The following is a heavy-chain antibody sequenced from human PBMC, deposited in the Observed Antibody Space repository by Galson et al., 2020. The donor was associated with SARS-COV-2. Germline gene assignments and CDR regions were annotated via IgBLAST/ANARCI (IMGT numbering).Heavy chain of an antibody. V-gene: IGHV3-21*01. CDR1: GFTFSSYS. CDR2: ISSSSSYI. Sequence: NSGGSLRLSCAASGFTFSSYSMNWVRQAPGKGLEWVSSISSSSSYIYYADSVKGRFTISRDNAKNSLYLQMNSLRAEDTAVYYCARAGYSSSWFDYWGQGTLVTVSS. D-gene: IGHD6-13*01. CDR3: ARAGYSSSWFDY. J-gene: IGHJ4*02.